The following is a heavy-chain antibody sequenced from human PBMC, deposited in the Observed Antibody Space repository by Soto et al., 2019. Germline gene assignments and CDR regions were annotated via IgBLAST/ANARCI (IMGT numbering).Heavy chain of an antibody. CDR3: ASRYCSGGSCTFGY. V-gene: IGHV3-48*03. CDR1: GFTFSSYE. Sequence: GGSLRLSCAASGFTFSSYEMNWVRQAPGKGLEWVSYISSSGSTIYYADSVKGRFTISRDNAKNSLYLQMNSLRAEDTAVYYCASRYCSGGSCTFGYWGQGTLVTVSS. CDR2: ISSSGSTI. D-gene: IGHD2-15*01. J-gene: IGHJ4*02.